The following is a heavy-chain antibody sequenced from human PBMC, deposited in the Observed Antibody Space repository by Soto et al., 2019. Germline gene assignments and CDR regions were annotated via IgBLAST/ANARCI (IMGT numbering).Heavy chain of an antibody. CDR1: GFTFSSYA. D-gene: IGHD3-22*01. CDR3: AKNLDSSGYYVNWFDP. CDR2: ISGSGGST. J-gene: IGHJ5*02. V-gene: IGHV3-23*01. Sequence: GGSLRLSCAASGFTFSSYAMSWVRQAPGKGLEWVSAISGSGGSTYYADSVKGRFTISRDNSKNTLYLQMNSLRAEDTAVYYCAKNLDSSGYYVNWFDPWGQGTLVTVSS.